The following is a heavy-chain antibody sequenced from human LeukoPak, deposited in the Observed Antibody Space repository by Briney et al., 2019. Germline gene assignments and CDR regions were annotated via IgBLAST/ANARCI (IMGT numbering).Heavy chain of an antibody. J-gene: IGHJ3*02. CDR3: ARDRTQNYYGSGRTDDAFDI. V-gene: IGHV1-18*04. CDR1: GYTFTSYY. D-gene: IGHD3-10*01. CDR2: ISAYNGNT. Sequence: EASVKVSCKASGYTFTSYYMHWVRQAPGQGLEWMGWISAYNGNTNYAQKLQGRVTMTTDTSTSTAYMELRSLRSDDTAVYYCARDRTQNYYGSGRTDDAFDIWGQGTMVTVSS.